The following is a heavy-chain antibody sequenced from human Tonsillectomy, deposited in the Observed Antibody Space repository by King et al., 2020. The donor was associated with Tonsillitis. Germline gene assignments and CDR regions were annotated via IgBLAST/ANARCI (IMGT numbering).Heavy chain of an antibody. D-gene: IGHD6-13*01. J-gene: IGHJ4*02. CDR2: IKGVGSRK. V-gene: IGHV3-7*03. Sequence: VQLVESGGDLVQPGGSLRLSCAASGFTFTNYWMSWVRQAPGKGLEWVADIKGVGSRKYYVDSVKGRFTISRDNAKNSLYLQMNSLRAEDTALYFCARDDGSSPSAFDFWGQGTLVTVSS. CDR1: GFTFTNYW. CDR3: ARDDGSSPSAFDF.